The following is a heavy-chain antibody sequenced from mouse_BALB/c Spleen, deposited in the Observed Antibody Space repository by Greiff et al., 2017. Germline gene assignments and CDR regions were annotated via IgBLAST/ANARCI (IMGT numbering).Heavy chain of an antibody. V-gene: IGHV1S29*02. J-gene: IGHJ1*01. D-gene: IGHD1-1*01. Sequence: VQLQQSGPELMKPGASVKISCKASGYTFTDYNMHWVKQSHGKSLEWIGYIYPYNGGTGYNQKFKSKATLTVDNSSSTAYMELRSLTSEDSAVYYCAGYYYGSSWYFDVWGAGTTVTVSS. CDR1: GYTFTDYN. CDR2: IYPYNGGT. CDR3: AGYYYGSSWYFDV.